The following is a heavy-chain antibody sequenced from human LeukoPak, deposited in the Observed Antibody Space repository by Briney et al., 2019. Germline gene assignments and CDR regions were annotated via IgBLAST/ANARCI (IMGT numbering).Heavy chain of an antibody. V-gene: IGHV3-23*01. Sequence: PGGSLRLSCAASGFTFSSFAMNWVRQAPGKGLEWVSAISGSDSRTYYADSVKGRFTISRDNSKNTLYLQMNSLRAEDSAVYYCAKAENTVRELPDYWGQGTLVTVSS. CDR2: ISGSDSRT. J-gene: IGHJ4*02. CDR3: AKAENTVRELPDY. D-gene: IGHD1-26*01. CDR1: GFTFSSFA.